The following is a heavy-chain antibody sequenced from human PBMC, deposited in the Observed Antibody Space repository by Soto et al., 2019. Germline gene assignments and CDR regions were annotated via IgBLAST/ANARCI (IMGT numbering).Heavy chain of an antibody. CDR1: GGSFSGYY. Sequence: QVQLQQWGAGLLKPSETLSLTCAVYGGSFSGYYWSWIRQPPGKGLEWIGEINHSGSTNYNPSLKSRVTISVDTSKNQFSLKLSSVTAAETAVYYCARGSPPNYDFWSGYYRNAFDIWGQGTMVTVSS. V-gene: IGHV4-34*01. CDR2: INHSGST. CDR3: ARGSPPNYDFWSGYYRNAFDI. D-gene: IGHD3-3*01. J-gene: IGHJ3*02.